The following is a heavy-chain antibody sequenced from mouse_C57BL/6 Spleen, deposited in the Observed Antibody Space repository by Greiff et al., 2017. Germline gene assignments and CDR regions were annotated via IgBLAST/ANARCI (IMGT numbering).Heavy chain of an antibody. D-gene: IGHD2-1*01. CDR2: IDPENGDT. J-gene: IGHJ3*01. Sequence: EVQLQQSGAELVRPGASVKLSCTASGFNIKDDYMHWVKQRPEQGLEWIGWIDPENGDTEYASKFQGKATITADTSSNTAYLQLSSLTSEDTAVYYCSFYGNYTAYWGQGTLVTVSA. CDR3: SFYGNYTAY. V-gene: IGHV14-4*01. CDR1: GFNIKDDY.